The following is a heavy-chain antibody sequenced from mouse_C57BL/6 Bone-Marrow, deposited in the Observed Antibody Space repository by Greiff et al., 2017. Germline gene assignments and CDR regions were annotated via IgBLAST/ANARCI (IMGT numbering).Heavy chain of an antibody. CDR2: IRLKSDNYAT. Sequence: EVKVEESGGGLVQPGGSMKLSCVASGFTFSNYWMNWVRQSPEQGLEWVAQIRLKSDNYATHYADSVKGRFTISRDASKSSVYLQMNNLRAEDTGIYYCTHPHTPDYDGVILLSMDYWGQGTSVTVSS. D-gene: IGHD2-4*01. CDR1: GFTFSNYW. V-gene: IGHV6-3*01. CDR3: THPHTPDYDGVILLSMDY. J-gene: IGHJ4*01.